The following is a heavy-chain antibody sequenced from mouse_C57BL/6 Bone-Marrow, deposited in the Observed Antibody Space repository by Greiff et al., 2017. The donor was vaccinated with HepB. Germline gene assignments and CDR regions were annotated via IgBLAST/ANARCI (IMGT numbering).Heavy chain of an antibody. CDR2: IYTGSGST. D-gene: IGHD1-1*01. CDR1: GYTFTSYW. CDR3: ARGEYYYGSSSYYAMDY. Sequence: QVQLQQPGAELVKPGASVKMSCKASGYTFTSYWITWVKQRPGQGLEWIGDIYTGSGSTNYNEKVKSKATLTVDKASSTAYMQLSSLTSEDSAVYYGARGEYYYGSSSYYAMDYWGQGTSVTVSS. V-gene: IGHV1-55*01. J-gene: IGHJ4*01.